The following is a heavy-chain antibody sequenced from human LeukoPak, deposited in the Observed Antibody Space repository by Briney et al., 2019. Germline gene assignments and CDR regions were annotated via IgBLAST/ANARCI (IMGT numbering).Heavy chain of an antibody. CDR2: IYPGDSDN. Sequence: GESLKISCEGSGYSFTTYWIGWVRQMPGKGLEWMGIIYPGDSDNRYSPSFQGQVTISADKSISTTYLQWNSLKASDTAMYYCVRHKGYITGWYVDYWGQGTLVTVSS. J-gene: IGHJ4*02. CDR1: GYSFTTYW. D-gene: IGHD2-8*02. CDR3: VRHKGYITGWYVDY. V-gene: IGHV5-51*01.